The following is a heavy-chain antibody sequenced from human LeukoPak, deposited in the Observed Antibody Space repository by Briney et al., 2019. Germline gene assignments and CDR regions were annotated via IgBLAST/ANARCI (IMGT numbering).Heavy chain of an antibody. CDR1: GFTFSSYW. CDR3: ASPSAS. J-gene: IGHJ4*02. V-gene: IGHV3-74*01. CDR2: INSDGSST. Sequence: GGSLRLSCAASGFTFSSYWMHWVRQAPGKGLVWVSLINSDGSSTSYADSVKGRFTISRDNAKNTLYLQMNSLRAEDTAVYYCASPSASWGQGTLVTVSS.